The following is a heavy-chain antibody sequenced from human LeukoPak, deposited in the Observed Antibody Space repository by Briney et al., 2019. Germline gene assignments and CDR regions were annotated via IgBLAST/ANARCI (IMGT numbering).Heavy chain of an antibody. CDR3: ARVVPAALYYYYYYMDV. Sequence: PSQTLSLTCTVSGGSISSGSYYWSWIRQPAGKGLEWIGRIYTSGSTNYNPSLKSRATISVDTSKNQFSLKLSSVTAADTAVYYCARVVPAALYYYYYYMDVWGKGTTVTVSS. D-gene: IGHD2-2*01. V-gene: IGHV4-61*02. J-gene: IGHJ6*03. CDR1: GGSISSGSYY. CDR2: IYTSGST.